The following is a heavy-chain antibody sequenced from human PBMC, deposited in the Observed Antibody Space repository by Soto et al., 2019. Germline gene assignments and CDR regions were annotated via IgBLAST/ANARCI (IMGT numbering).Heavy chain of an antibody. CDR3: ARDRPRYEGGFDY. Sequence: QVQLQESGPGLVKPSETLSLTCTVSGGSVSSGSYYWSWIRQPPGKGLEWIGYIYYSGSTNYNPSLKSRVTISVDTSKNQFSLKLSSVTAADTAVYYCARDRPRYEGGFDYWGQGTLVTVSS. CDR2: IYYSGST. D-gene: IGHD3-16*02. V-gene: IGHV4-61*01. CDR1: GGSVSSGSYY. J-gene: IGHJ4*02.